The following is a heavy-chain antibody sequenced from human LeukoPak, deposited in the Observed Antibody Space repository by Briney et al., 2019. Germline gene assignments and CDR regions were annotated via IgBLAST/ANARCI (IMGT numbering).Heavy chain of an antibody. V-gene: IGHV1-69*13. CDR3: ARDLTLYSSSSNNRPTDDY. CDR1: GGTFSSYA. J-gene: IGHJ4*02. D-gene: IGHD6-6*01. CDR2: IIPIFGTA. Sequence: SVKVSCKASGGTFSSYAISWVRQAPGQGLEWMGGIIPIFGTANYAQKFQGRVTITADESTSTAYMELSSLRSEDTAVYYCARDLTLYSSSSNNRPTDDYWGQGTLVTVSS.